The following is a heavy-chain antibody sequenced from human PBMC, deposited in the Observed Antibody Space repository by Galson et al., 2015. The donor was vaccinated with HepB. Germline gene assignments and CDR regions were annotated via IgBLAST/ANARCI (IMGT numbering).Heavy chain of an antibody. D-gene: IGHD2-2*02. CDR1: GYTFTSYY. Sequence: SVKVSCKASGYTFTSYYMHWVRQAPGQGLEWMGVINPSGGGTTYAQKLQGRVTMTTDTSTSTAYMELRSLRSDDTAVYYCARERGYCSSTSCHTNWFDPWGQGTLVTVSS. V-gene: IGHV1-46*01. CDR2: INPSGGGT. J-gene: IGHJ5*02. CDR3: ARERGYCSSTSCHTNWFDP.